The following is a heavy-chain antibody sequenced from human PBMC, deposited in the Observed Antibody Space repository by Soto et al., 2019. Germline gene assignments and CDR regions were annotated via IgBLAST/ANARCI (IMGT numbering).Heavy chain of an antibody. Sequence: EVQLVDSGGGSVEPGGSLRLSCAASGFTFTNAWLNWVRQAPGKGLEWVGRIKSKINGGTTDYAAPVKGRFSISRDDSENTVYLQMNSLKTEDTAVYYWAADLPDWGAYAFDYWGQGTLVTVSS. D-gene: IGHD3-16*01. CDR1: GFTFTNAW. V-gene: IGHV3-15*07. J-gene: IGHJ4*02. CDR2: IKSKINGGTT. CDR3: AADLPDWGAYAFDY.